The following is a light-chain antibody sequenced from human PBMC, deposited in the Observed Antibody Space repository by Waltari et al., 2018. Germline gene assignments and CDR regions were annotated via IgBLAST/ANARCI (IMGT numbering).Light chain of an antibody. V-gene: IGLV1-44*01. J-gene: IGLJ3*02. CDR2: RND. Sequence: QSVVTQPPSASAPPGQRVPLSCSRSNSNIGKNTVNWYQQLPGTAPKLLVFRNDQRPSGVPDRFSASRSGTSASLAISGLQFDDEADYYCATWDDSLNGWVFGGGTRLTVL. CDR1: NSNIGKNT. CDR3: ATWDDSLNGWV.